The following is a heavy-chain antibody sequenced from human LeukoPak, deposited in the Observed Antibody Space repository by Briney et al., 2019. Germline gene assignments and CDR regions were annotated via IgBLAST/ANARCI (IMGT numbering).Heavy chain of an antibody. Sequence: PGGSLRLSCAASGFTFSSYAMSWVRQAPGKGREWVSAISGSGGSTYYADSVKGRFTISRDNSKNTLYLQMNSLRAEDTAVYYCAKDRAGPGAFDIWGQGTMVAVSS. D-gene: IGHD1-1*01. V-gene: IGHV3-23*01. CDR2: ISGSGGST. J-gene: IGHJ3*02. CDR3: AKDRAGPGAFDI. CDR1: GFTFSSYA.